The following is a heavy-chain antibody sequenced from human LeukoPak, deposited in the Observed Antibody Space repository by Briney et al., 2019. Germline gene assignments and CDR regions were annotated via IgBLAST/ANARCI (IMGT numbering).Heavy chain of an antibody. Sequence: GGSLRLSCAASGFTFSSYAMSWVRQAPGKGLEWVSAISGSGFSTYYADSVKGRFTISRDNSKNTLYLQMNSLRDEDSAVYYCARDQGIFDYWGQGTLVTVSS. CDR3: ARDQGIFDY. CDR1: GFTFSSYA. J-gene: IGHJ4*02. CDR2: ISGSGFST. V-gene: IGHV3-23*01.